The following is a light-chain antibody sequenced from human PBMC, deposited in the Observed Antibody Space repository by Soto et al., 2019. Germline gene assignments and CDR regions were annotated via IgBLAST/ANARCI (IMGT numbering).Light chain of an antibody. CDR1: SSNIGAGYD. J-gene: IGLJ2*01. Sequence: QSVLTQPPSVSGAPGQRVTISCTGSSSNIGAGYDVHWYQQLPGTAPKLLIYGNSNRPSGVPDRFSGSKSGTSASLAITGLLAEDEADYYCKSYDSSLSGPRVFGGGTKLTVL. CDR2: GNS. CDR3: KSYDSSLSGPRV. V-gene: IGLV1-40*01.